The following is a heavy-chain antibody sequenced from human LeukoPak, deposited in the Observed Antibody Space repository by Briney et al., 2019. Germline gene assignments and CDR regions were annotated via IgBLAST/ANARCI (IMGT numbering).Heavy chain of an antibody. CDR2: MNSNSGKT. CDR3: ARGGGFSFGAQSYYQLSL. Sequence: ASVKVSCKASGYTFTSYDIHWVRQDPGRGLDYLGWMNSNSGKTGYTQKFQGRFSMTRDTSICTAYLELNSLTSEDTAVYYCARGGGFSFGAQSYYQLSLWGQGTLVTVSS. V-gene: IGHV1-8*01. J-gene: IGHJ4*02. CDR1: GYTFTSYD. D-gene: IGHD3-10*01.